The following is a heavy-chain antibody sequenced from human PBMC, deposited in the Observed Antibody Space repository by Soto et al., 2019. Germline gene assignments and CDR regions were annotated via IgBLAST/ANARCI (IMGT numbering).Heavy chain of an antibody. Sequence: SLRLSCAASGFTFSSYWMSWVRQAPGKGLEWVANIKQDGSEKYYVDSVKGRFTISRDNAKNSLYLQMNSLRAEDTAVYYCARGTAMVTVYYFDYWGQGTLVTVSS. V-gene: IGHV3-7*01. CDR1: GFTFSSYW. D-gene: IGHD5-18*01. CDR2: IKQDGSEK. J-gene: IGHJ4*02. CDR3: ARGTAMVTVYYFDY.